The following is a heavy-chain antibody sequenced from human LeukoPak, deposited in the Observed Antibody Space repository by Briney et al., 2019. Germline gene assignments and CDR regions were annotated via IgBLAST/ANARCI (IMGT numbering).Heavy chain of an antibody. CDR2: VSGSGGNT. CDR3: ARGASVTFDY. D-gene: IGHD4-17*01. V-gene: IGHV3-23*01. J-gene: IGHJ4*02. CDR1: GFTFSSYA. Sequence: GGSLRLSCAASGFTFSSYAMSWVRQAPGKGLEWVSTVSGSGGNTYYADSVKGRFTISRDNSKNTLCLQMNSLRAEDTAVYYCARGASVTFDYWGQGTLVTVSS.